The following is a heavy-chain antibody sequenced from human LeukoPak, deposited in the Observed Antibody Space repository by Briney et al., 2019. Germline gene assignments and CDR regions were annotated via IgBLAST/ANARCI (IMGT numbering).Heavy chain of an antibody. CDR1: GGSISSYY. D-gene: IGHD5-18*01. J-gene: IGHJ4*02. CDR3: ASWNSYGRDFGYFDY. Sequence: SETLSLTCTVSGGSISSYYWSWIRQPPGKGLEWIGYTYYSGSTNYNPSLKSRVTTSVGTSKNQFSLKLSSVTAADTAVYYCASWNSYGRDFGYFDYWGQGTLVTVSS. V-gene: IGHV4-59*08. CDR2: TYYSGST.